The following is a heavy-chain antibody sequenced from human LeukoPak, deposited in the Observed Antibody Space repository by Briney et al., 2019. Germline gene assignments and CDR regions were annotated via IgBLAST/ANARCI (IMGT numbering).Heavy chain of an antibody. Sequence: AASVKVSRKASGYTFTSYAMNWVRQAPGQGLGWMGWINTNTGNPTYAQGFTGRFVFSLDTSVSTAYLQISSLKAEDTAVYYCARGQGSGWYWNYYYYMDVWAKGPRSPSP. J-gene: IGHJ6*03. D-gene: IGHD6-19*01. CDR2: INTNTGNP. CDR1: GYTFTSYA. V-gene: IGHV7-4-1*02. CDR3: ARGQGSGWYWNYYYYMDV.